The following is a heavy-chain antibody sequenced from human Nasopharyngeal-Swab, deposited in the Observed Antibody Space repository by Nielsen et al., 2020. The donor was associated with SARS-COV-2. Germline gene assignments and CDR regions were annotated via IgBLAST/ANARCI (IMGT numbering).Heavy chain of an antibody. CDR2: ISRDGLTI. Sequence: SLKISCAASGFTFDDYGMSWVRQAPGKGLEWVSGISRDGLTIGYADSVKGRFTISRDNAKNSLYLQMNSLRVEDMAFYYCAKATNARYDFWSGSFDYWGQGTLVTVSS. CDR3: AKATNARYDFWSGSFDY. CDR1: GFTFDDYG. D-gene: IGHD3-3*01. V-gene: IGHV3-9*03. J-gene: IGHJ4*02.